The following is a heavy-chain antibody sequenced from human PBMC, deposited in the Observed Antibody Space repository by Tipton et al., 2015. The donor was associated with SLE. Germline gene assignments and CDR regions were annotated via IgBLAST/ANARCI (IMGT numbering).Heavy chain of an antibody. CDR1: GGSLTSGDYY. CDR3: ARVRPGAGGVAFDI. J-gene: IGHJ3*02. Sequence: TLSLTCTVSGGSLTSGDYYWSWIRQPPGKGMEWIGYIYHSGSTYYNPSLKSRVTISVDRSKNQFSLNLSSVSAADTAVYYCARVRPGAGGVAFDIWGQGTMVTVSS. V-gene: IGHV4-30-2*01. D-gene: IGHD3-16*01. CDR2: IYHSGST.